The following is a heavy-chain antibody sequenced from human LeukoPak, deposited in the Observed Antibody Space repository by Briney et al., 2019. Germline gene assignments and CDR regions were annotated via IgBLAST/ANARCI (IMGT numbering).Heavy chain of an antibody. CDR1: GYTFTSYY. J-gene: IGHJ3*02. CDR3: AREGDTVGATGAFDI. D-gene: IGHD1-26*01. V-gene: IGHV1-46*03. CDR2: INPSGGST. Sequence: ASVKVSCKASGYTFTSYYMHWVRQAPGQGLEWVGIINPSGGSTSYAQKFQGRVTMTRDTSTSTVYMELSSLRSEDTAVYYCAREGDTVGATGAFDIWGQGTMVTVSS.